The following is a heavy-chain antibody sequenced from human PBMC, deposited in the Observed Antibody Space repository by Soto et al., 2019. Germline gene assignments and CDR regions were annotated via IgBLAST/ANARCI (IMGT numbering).Heavy chain of an antibody. D-gene: IGHD6-19*01. CDR3: ARLETGDSSGWPWAFGY. Sequence: GESLKISCQVSGYKFSDEWIGWVRQMPGKGLEWMGNIYPRDSKIIYSPSFEGQVTISGDKFISTTYVQWRSLRAADTAIYYCARLETGDSSGWPWAFGYWGQGTLVTVSS. V-gene: IGHV5-51*01. CDR2: IYPRDSKI. CDR1: GYKFSDEW. J-gene: IGHJ4*02.